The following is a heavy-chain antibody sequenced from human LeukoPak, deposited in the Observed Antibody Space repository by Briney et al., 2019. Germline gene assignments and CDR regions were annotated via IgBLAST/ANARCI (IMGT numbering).Heavy chain of an antibody. Sequence: SETLSLTCTVSGGSISSGSYYWSWIRQPAGKGLEWIGRIYTSGSTNYNPSLKSRVTISVDTSKNQFSLKLKSVTAADTAVYCARDARQELLAGGFDFWGQGALVTVSS. CDR1: GGSISSGSYY. V-gene: IGHV4-61*02. J-gene: IGHJ4*02. D-gene: IGHD3-10*01. CDR2: IYTSGST. CDR3: ARDARQELLAGGFDF.